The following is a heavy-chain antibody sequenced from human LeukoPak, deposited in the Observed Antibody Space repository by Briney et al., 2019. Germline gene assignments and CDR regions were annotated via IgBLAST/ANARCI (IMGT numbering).Heavy chain of an antibody. Sequence: SETLSLTCTVSGGSISSYYWSWIRQPPGKGLEWIGYIYYSGSTNYNPSLKSRVTISVDTSKNQFSLKLSSVTAADTAVYYCARWGATVNAFDVWGQGTLVTVSS. D-gene: IGHD1-26*01. CDR3: ARWGATVNAFDV. J-gene: IGHJ3*01. CDR1: GGSISSYY. V-gene: IGHV4-59*08. CDR2: IYYSGST.